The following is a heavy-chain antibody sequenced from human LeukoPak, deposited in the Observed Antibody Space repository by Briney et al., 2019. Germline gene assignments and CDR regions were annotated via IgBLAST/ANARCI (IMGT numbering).Heavy chain of an antibody. V-gene: IGHV4-59*12. CDR2: IYYSGST. CDR1: GGSISSYY. J-gene: IGHJ3*02. CDR3: ARALRVRGVIITGAFDI. D-gene: IGHD3-10*01. Sequence: SETLSLTCTVSGGSISSYYWSWIRQPPGKGLEWIGYIYYSGSTNYNPSLKSRVTISVDTSKNQFSLKLNSLTAADTAVYYCARALRVRGVIITGAFDIWGQGTKVTVSP.